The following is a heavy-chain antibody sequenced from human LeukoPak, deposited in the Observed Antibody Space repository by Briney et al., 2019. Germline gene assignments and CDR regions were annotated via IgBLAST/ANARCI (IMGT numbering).Heavy chain of an antibody. V-gene: IGHV4-59*08. J-gene: IGHJ4*02. Sequence: SETLSLTCTVSGGSISSYYWSWIRQPPGKGLEWIGYIYYSGSTNYNPSLKSRVTISIDTSKNQFSLKLSSVTAADTAVYYCARLPLWSHFDYWGQGTLVTVSS. D-gene: IGHD3-16*01. CDR2: IYYSGST. CDR3: ARLPLWSHFDY. CDR1: GGSISSYY.